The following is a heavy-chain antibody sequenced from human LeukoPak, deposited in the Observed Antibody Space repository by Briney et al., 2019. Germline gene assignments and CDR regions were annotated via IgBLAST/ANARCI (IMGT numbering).Heavy chain of an antibody. CDR3: ARMRGTTLFDY. V-gene: IGHV4-61*01. CDR1: GGSVSSGSYY. CDR2: IYYSGST. D-gene: IGHD2/OR15-2a*01. J-gene: IGHJ4*02. Sequence: PSETLSLTCTVSGGSVSSGSYYWSWIRQPPGKGLEWIGYIYYSGSTNYNPSLKSRVTISVDTSKNQFSLKLSSVTAADTAVYYCARMRGTTLFDYWGQGTLVTVSS.